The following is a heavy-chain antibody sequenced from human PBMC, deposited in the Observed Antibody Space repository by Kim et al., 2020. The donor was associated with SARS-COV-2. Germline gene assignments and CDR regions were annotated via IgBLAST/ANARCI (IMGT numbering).Heavy chain of an antibody. D-gene: IGHD3-10*01. J-gene: IGHJ6*02. V-gene: IGHV3-53*01. Sequence: GGSLRLSCAASGFSVSTNDMSWVRQAPGKGLEWVATIFGSGTTYFADSAKGRFTISRDNSKNTLYLQMNSLRAEDTAAYHCARTLLWFGDNGMDVWGQG. CDR1: GFSVSTND. CDR3: ARTLLWFGDNGMDV. CDR2: IFGSGTT.